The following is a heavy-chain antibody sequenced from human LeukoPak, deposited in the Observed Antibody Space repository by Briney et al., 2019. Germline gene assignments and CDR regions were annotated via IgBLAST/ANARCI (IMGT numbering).Heavy chain of an antibody. V-gene: IGHV3-23*01. CDR2: ISGSGGST. Sequence: GGSLRLSCAASGFTFSKYGMSWVRQAPGKGLEWVSGISGSGGSTYYADSVKGRVTISRDNSKNTLYLQMNSLRAEDTAVYYCARDSGDGYNPYFDYWGQGTLVTVSS. J-gene: IGHJ4*02. D-gene: IGHD5-24*01. CDR1: GFTFSKYG. CDR3: ARDSGDGYNPYFDY.